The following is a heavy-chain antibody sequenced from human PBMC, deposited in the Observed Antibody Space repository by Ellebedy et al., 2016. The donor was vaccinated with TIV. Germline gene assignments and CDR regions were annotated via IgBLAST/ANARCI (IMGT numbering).Heavy chain of an antibody. Sequence: GGSLRLXXAASGFTVSSNYMSWVRQAPGKGLEWVLVIYSGGSTYYADSVKGRFTISRDNSKNTLYLQMNSLRAEDTAVYYCARDVLGPRGYWGQGTLVTVSS. CDR3: ARDVLGPRGY. CDR2: IYSGGST. CDR1: GFTVSSNY. V-gene: IGHV3-53*01. D-gene: IGHD3-16*01. J-gene: IGHJ4*02.